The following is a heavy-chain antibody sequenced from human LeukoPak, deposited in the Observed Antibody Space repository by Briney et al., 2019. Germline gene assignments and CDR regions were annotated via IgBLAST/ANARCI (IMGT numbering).Heavy chain of an antibody. V-gene: IGHV3-48*01. J-gene: IGHJ5*02. D-gene: IGHD6-6*01. Sequence: GGSLRLSCAASGFTFSSHSMNWVRQAPGKGREWVSYISSSSSTIYYADSVKGRFTISRDNSKNTLYLQMNSLRAEDTAVYYCAKSAYSSFVYNWFDPWGQGTLVTVSS. CDR3: AKSAYSSFVYNWFDP. CDR1: GFTFSSHS. CDR2: ISSSSSTI.